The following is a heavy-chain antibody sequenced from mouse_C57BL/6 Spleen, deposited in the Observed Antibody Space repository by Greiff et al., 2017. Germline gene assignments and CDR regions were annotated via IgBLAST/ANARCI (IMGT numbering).Heavy chain of an antibody. CDR1: GYTFTSYW. V-gene: IGHV1-52*01. CDR2: IDPSDSET. Sequence: VKLQQPGAELVRPGSSVKLSCKASGYTFTSYWMHWVKQRPIQGLEWIGNIDPSDSETHYNQKFKDKATLTVDKSSITAYMQLSSLTSEDSAVYYCARDYYPYYFDYWGQGTTLTVSS. D-gene: IGHD1-1*01. J-gene: IGHJ2*01. CDR3: ARDYYPYYFDY.